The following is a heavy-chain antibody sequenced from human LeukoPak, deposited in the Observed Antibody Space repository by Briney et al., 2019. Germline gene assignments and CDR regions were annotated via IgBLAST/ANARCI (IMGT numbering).Heavy chain of an antibody. CDR1: GGSIRSYY. Sequence: PETLSLTCTVSGGSIRSYYWSWIRQPPGTRLEWFGDIYYSGSTNYTPSLKSRVTISVDTSKNQFSLKLSSVSAADTDVYYWACLTTAEAFHIGGQGAMVTVSS. CDR3: ACLTTAEAFHI. D-gene: IGHD3-22*01. V-gene: IGHV4-59*01. CDR2: IYYSGST. J-gene: IGHJ3*02.